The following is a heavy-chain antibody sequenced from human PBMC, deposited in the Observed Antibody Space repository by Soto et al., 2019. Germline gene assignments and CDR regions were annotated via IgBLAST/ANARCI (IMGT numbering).Heavy chain of an antibody. CDR1: GFTFSSYS. D-gene: IGHD6-19*01. Sequence: EVQLVESGGGLVKPGGSLRLSCAASGFTFSSYSMNWVRQAPGKGLEWVSSIGSSSSYIYYADSVKGRSTISRDNAKNSLYLQMNSLRAEDTAVYYCARGLGAGTRYFDLWGRGTLVTVSS. CDR2: IGSSSSYI. V-gene: IGHV3-21*01. CDR3: ARGLGAGTRYFDL. J-gene: IGHJ2*01.